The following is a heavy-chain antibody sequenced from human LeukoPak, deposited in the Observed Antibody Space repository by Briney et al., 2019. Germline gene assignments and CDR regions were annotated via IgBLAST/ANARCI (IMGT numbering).Heavy chain of an antibody. D-gene: IGHD2-15*01. CDR3: AKDKGYCSGGSCSTGEFDY. J-gene: IGHJ4*02. CDR1: GFTFSSYA. V-gene: IGHV3-23*01. Sequence: GGSLRLSCAASGFTFSSYAMSWVRQAPGKGLEWVSAISGSGGSTYYADSVKGRFTISRVNSKNTLYLQMNSLRAEDTAVYYCAKDKGYCSGGSCSTGEFDYWGQGTLVTVSS. CDR2: ISGSGGST.